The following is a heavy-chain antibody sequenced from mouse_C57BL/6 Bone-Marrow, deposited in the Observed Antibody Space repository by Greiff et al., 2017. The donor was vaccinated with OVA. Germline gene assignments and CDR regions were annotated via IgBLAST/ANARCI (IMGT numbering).Heavy chain of an antibody. CDR3: ARSLITTVVGMDY. CDR1: GYTFTSYG. V-gene: IGHV1-81*01. J-gene: IGHJ4*01. CDR2: IYPRSGNT. Sequence: VQLVESGAELARPGASVKLSCKASGYTFTSYGISWVKQRTGQGLEWIGEIYPRSGNTYYNEKFKGKATLTADKSSSTAYMELRSLTSEDSAVYFCARSLITTVVGMDYWGQGTSVTVSS. D-gene: IGHD1-1*01.